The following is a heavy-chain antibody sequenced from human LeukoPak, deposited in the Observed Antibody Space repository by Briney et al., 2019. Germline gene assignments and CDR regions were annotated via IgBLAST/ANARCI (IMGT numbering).Heavy chain of an antibody. Sequence: GGSLGLSFPAPGFPVGDHGMAWVRQAPGKGVEGGGFFRNKAYGETTEYAASVKGRFTISRDESKSSVYLEMNSLKSEDTAVYYCSRGPIYLWLYYGMDVWGQGTTVIVSS. CDR1: GFPVGDHG. CDR2: FRNKAYGETT. V-gene: IGHV3-49*04. CDR3: SRGPIYLWLYYGMDV. J-gene: IGHJ6*02. D-gene: IGHD5-18*01.